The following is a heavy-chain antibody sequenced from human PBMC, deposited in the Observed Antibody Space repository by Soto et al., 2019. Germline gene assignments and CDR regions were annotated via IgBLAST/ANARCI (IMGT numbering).Heavy chain of an antibody. CDR1: GDSINSADYY. V-gene: IGHV4-30-4*01. CDR3: ARDRGSSWMYKWFDP. Sequence: QVQLQESGPGLMKPSQTLSLTCTVSGDSINSADYYWSWIRQPPGRGLEWIGHIYYSGSTYYTPSLKSRVTISIDTSKNQFSLKMTSVTAADTAVYYCARDRGSSWMYKWFDPCGQGTQVTVSS. D-gene: IGHD6-13*01. J-gene: IGHJ5*02. CDR2: IYYSGST.